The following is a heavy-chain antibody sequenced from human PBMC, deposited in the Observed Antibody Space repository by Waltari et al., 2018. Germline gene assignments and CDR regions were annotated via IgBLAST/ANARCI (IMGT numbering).Heavy chain of an antibody. CDR2: IFSGGGS. CDR1: EFIVRNNY. D-gene: IGHD3-16*01. V-gene: IGHV3-53*02. CDR3: ATLGAYLGAFEV. Sequence: EVQLVETGGALIHPGGSPRLSCAASEFIVRNNYMAWVRQAPGKGLEWVSVIFSGGGSESADSVRGRFTISRDNSKNTLYLEMNALRPDDTAVYYCATLGAYLGAFEVWGRGTMVTVSS. J-gene: IGHJ3*01.